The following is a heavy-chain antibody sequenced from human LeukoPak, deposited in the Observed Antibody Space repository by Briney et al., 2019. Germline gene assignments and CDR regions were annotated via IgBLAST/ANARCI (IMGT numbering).Heavy chain of an antibody. CDR2: VYSGGTT. V-gene: IGHV3-53*01. J-gene: IGHJ3*02. CDR3: ARVLSGYSGNALGAALDI. Sequence: PGGSLRLSCAASGFTFSDYYMSWIRQAPGEGLEWVSIVYSGGTTYYADSVKGRFTLSRDNSKNTLYLQMNSLRAEDTAVYYCARVLSGYSGNALGAALDIWGHGTMVTVSS. CDR1: GFTFSDYY. D-gene: IGHD5-12*01.